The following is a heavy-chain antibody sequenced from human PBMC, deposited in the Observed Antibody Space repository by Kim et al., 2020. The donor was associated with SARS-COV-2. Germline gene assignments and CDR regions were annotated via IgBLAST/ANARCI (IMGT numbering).Heavy chain of an antibody. CDR1: GFTFSSYG. CDR2: IWYDGSNK. V-gene: IGHV3-33*01. J-gene: IGHJ4*02. Sequence: GGSLRLSCAASGFTFSSYGMHWVRQAPGKGLEWVAVIWYDGSNKYYADSVKGRFTISRDNSKNTLYLQMNSLRAEDTAVYYCARDTSHPGVDYWGQGTLVTVSS. CDR3: ARDTSHPGVDY. D-gene: IGHD3-10*01.